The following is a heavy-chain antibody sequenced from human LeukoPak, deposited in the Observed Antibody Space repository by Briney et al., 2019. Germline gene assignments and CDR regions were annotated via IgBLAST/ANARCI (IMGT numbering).Heavy chain of an antibody. CDR1: GGSLNSSSYY. Sequence: SETLSLTCTVSGGSLNSSSYYWGWIRQPPGKGLEWIGNLFYDGRTYNNPSLKGRVTISLDASKNQFSLKLTSVTAADTAVHYCARRGAPRPAGNYFDPWGQGALVTVSS. V-gene: IGHV4-39*07. CDR2: LFYDGRT. CDR3: ARRGAPRPAGNYFDP. J-gene: IGHJ5*02. D-gene: IGHD3-10*01.